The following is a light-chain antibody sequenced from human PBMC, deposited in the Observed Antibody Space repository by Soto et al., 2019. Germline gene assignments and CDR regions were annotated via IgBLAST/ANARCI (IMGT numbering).Light chain of an antibody. V-gene: IGLV2-23*01. CDR1: SRDVGNYNL. J-gene: IGLJ2*01. Sequence: HSVLTQPASVSGSPGQTLTISCTGTSRDVGNYNLVSWYQQHPGKAPILVTFQGTQRPSGVSNRFSGSKSDNTASLTISGLHAEIEAHYYCSSYTNGTTPVVFGGGTKVTVL. CDR3: SSYTNGTTPVV. CDR2: QGT.